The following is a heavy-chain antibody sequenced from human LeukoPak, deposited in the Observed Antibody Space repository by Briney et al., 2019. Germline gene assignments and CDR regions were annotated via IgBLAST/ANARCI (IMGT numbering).Heavy chain of an antibody. D-gene: IGHD3-3*01. V-gene: IGHV1-18*01. Sequence: ASVKVSCKASGYTFTSYGISWVRQAPGQGLEWMGWISAYNGNTNYAQKLQGRVTMTTDTSTSTAYMELRSLRSDDTAVYYCARGVPAERFLEWLPPFDYYYGMDVWGQGTTVTVSS. CDR2: ISAYNGNT. CDR1: GYTFTSYG. CDR3: ARGVPAERFLEWLPPFDYYYGMDV. J-gene: IGHJ6*02.